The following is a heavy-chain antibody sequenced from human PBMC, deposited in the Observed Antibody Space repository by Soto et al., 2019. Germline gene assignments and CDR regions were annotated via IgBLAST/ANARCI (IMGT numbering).Heavy chain of an antibody. CDR1: GFTFSSYA. V-gene: IGHV3-23*01. Sequence: GGSLRLSCAASGFTFSSYAVTWVRQAPGKGLEWVSSISGSGYSTYYADSVKGRFTISRDNSKNTLYLQMNFLRAEDTAVYYCAKDSSGWSRTFDLWGRGTLVTVSS. J-gene: IGHJ2*01. CDR2: ISGSGYST. D-gene: IGHD6-19*01. CDR3: AKDSSGWSRTFDL.